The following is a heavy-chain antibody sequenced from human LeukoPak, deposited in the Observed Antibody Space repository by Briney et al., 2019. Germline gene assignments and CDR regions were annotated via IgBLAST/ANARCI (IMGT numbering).Heavy chain of an antibody. CDR3: AKRDWPYYFDY. Sequence: GGSLRLSCAASGFCFSNYGIHWVRQAPGKGLEGVSVISGKGDDAFYADSVKGRFRISRDNSKNTVYLQMNSLSADDTAVYYCAKRDWPYYFDYWGQGTLVAVSA. D-gene: IGHD3/OR15-3a*01. V-gene: IGHV3-23*01. J-gene: IGHJ4*02. CDR2: ISGKGDDA. CDR1: GFCFSNYG.